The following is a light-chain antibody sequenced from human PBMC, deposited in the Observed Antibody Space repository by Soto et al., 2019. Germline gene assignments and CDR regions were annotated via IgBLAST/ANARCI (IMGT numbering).Light chain of an antibody. Sequence: QSVLTQPASVSGSPGQSIPISCTGTSSDVGGYNYLSWYQQHPVKAPKLMIYDVSNRPSGVSNRLSRSKTGNTASLSISGLQAEDEADYYCSSYTSSSTYVFGTGTKVTVL. CDR3: SSYTSSSTYV. J-gene: IGLJ1*01. CDR2: DVS. V-gene: IGLV2-14*01. CDR1: SSDVGGYNY.